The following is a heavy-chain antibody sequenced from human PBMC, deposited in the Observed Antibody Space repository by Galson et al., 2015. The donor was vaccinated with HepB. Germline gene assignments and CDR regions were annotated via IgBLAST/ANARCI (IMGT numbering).Heavy chain of an antibody. V-gene: IGHV3-73*01. CDR2: IGSTANNYAT. Sequence: CAASWFTFSGSAIHWVRLTSGNGLAGVGRIGSTANNYATASAASVKGRFTISRNNPKNMAYLHMRCLKTVDTAVYYCVRSGDFSGFSSRWGQGTLLTVSS. D-gene: IGHD6-13*01. J-gene: IGHJ4*02. CDR1: WFTFSGSA. CDR3: VRSGDFSGFSSR.